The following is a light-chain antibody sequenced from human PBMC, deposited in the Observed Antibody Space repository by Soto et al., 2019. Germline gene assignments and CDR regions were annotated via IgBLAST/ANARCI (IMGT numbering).Light chain of an antibody. V-gene: IGKV3-20*01. CDR3: QHYDSSPFT. CDR1: QSVSTIY. CDR2: GVS. Sequence: EIVLTQSPGTLSLSPGERATLSCRASQSVSTIYLAWYQQKPGQAPRLLIYGVSSRATGIPDRFSGSVSGTDFTLTISRLEPEDFAVYYCQHYDSSPFTFGPGTKVDIK. J-gene: IGKJ3*01.